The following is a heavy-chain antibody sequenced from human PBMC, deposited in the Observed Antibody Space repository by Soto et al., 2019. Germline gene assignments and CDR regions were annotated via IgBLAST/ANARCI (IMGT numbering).Heavy chain of an antibody. Sequence: GGSLRLSCAASGFTFSSYAMSWVRQAPGKGLEWVSGISGSGGSTYDADSVKGRFTISRDNSKNTLYLQMNSLRAEDTAVYYCAKVATLYCTSTSCLLHYWGQGTLVTVSS. CDR1: GFTFSSYA. D-gene: IGHD2-2*01. V-gene: IGHV3-23*01. CDR2: ISGSGGST. J-gene: IGHJ4*02. CDR3: AKVATLYCTSTSCLLHY.